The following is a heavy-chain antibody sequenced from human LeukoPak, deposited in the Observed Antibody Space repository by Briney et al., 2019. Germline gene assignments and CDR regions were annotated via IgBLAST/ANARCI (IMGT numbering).Heavy chain of an antibody. CDR1: GGSVSSHY. CDR3: ARDSIEGNYYQLYAFDR. CDR2: IYYTGST. J-gene: IGHJ3*01. D-gene: IGHD1-26*01. Sequence: PSETLSLTCTVSGGSVSSHYWSWIRQPPGKGLEWIGDIYYTGSTNHNPPLKSRVTISVDTSENQFSLRLSSVTAADTAVYYCARDSIEGNYYQLYAFDRWGQGTMVTASS. V-gene: IGHV4-59*02.